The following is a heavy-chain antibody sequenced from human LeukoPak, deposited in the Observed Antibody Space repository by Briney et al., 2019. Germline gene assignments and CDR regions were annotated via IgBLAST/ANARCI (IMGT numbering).Heavy chain of an antibody. Sequence: GGSLRLSCAASGFTFGTYAMGWVRQTPEKGLEWVSSIHGSGSGTSTFYAGSVRGRFTISRDFSKNTLYLQMNSLRAEDTAVYYCAKARSREQLVLLDYWGQGTLVTVSS. CDR2: IHGSGSGTST. CDR1: GFTFGTYA. CDR3: AKARSREQLVLLDY. D-gene: IGHD6-6*01. J-gene: IGHJ4*02. V-gene: IGHV3-23*01.